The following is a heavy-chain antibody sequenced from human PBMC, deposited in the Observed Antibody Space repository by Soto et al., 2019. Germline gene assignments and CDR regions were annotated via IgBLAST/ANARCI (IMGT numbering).Heavy chain of an antibody. CDR1: GYTFTSYY. CDR2: INPSGGST. V-gene: IGHV1-46*01. D-gene: IGHD6-6*01. J-gene: IGHJ4*02. CDR3: ARAIKKSSIAALSDY. Sequence: ASVKVSCKVSGYTFTSYYMHWVRQAPGQGLEWMGIINPSGGSTSYAQKFQGRVTMTRDTSTSTVYMELSSLRSEDTAVYYCARAIKKSSIAALSDYWGQGTLVTVSS.